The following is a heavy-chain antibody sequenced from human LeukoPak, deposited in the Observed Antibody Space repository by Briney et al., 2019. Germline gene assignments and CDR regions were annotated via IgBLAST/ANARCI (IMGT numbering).Heavy chain of an antibody. CDR2: ISGSGGST. V-gene: IGHV3-23*01. Sequence: GSLRLSCAASGFTVSSNYMSWVRQAPGKGLEWVSAISGSGGSTYYADSVKGRFTISRDNSKNTLYLQMNSLRAEDTAVYYCAKAWDYDILTGYYTTDYWGQGTLVTVSS. CDR1: GFTVSSNY. CDR3: AKAWDYDILTGYYTTDY. J-gene: IGHJ4*02. D-gene: IGHD3-9*01.